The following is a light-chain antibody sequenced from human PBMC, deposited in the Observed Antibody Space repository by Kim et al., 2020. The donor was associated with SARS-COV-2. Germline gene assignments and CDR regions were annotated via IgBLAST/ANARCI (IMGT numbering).Light chain of an antibody. CDR3: QSYDSSLSGWV. J-gene: IGLJ3*02. V-gene: IGLV1-40*01. CDR2: GNT. Sequence: QRVIISCTGSSPNIGAGFDVHWYQQLPGAAPNLLIYGNTNRPSGVPDRFSGSKSGTSASLAITGLQAEDEADYYCQSYDSSLSGWVFGGGTQLTVL. CDR1: SPNIGAGFD.